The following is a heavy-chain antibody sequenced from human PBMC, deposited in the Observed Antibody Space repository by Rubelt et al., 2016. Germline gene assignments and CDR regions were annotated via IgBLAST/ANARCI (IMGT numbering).Heavy chain of an antibody. D-gene: IGHD3-10*01. CDR1: GFTFSSYS. CDR3: ARVRYGSGPIL. V-gene: IGHV3-21*01. Sequence: EVQLVESGGGLVKPGGSLRLSCAASGFTFSSYSMNWVRQAPGKGLEWVSSISSSSSTIYYADSVKGRFTTSRDNAKNSLYLQMNSLRAEDTAVYYCARVRYGSGPILWGQGTLVTVSS. CDR2: ISSSSSTI. J-gene: IGHJ4*02.